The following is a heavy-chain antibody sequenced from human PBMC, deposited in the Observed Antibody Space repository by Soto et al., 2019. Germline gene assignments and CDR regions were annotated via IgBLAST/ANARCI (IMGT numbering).Heavy chain of an antibody. V-gene: IGHV4-59*12. CDR1: GASISSYY. J-gene: IGHJ5*02. CDR3: ARVPSP. Sequence: PSETLSLTCTVSGASISSYYWNWIRQSPGKGLEWIGHIYYNGNTKYNPFLESRLTISVDTSKNQFSLKLSSVTAADTAVYYCARVPSPWGQGTLVTVSS. CDR2: IYYNGNT.